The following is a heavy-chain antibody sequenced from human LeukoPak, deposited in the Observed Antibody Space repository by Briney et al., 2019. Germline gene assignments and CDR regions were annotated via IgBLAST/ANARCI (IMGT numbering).Heavy chain of an antibody. CDR2: IKSKSDGGAT. CDR3: TTDTSPGYYYDRGYDY. D-gene: IGHD3-22*01. V-gene: IGHV3-15*01. Sequence: GGSLRLSCAASGFTFSNAWMSWVRQAPGKGLEWVGRIKSKSDGGATDYAAPVKRRFTISRDDSKNTLYMQMNSLKTEDTAVYDCTTDTSPGYYYDRGYDYWGQGTLVTVSS. J-gene: IGHJ4*02. CDR1: GFTFSNAW.